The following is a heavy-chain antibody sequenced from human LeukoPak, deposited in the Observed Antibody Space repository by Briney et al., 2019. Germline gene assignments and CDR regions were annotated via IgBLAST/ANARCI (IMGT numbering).Heavy chain of an antibody. D-gene: IGHD5-18*01. Sequence: GGSLRLSCAASGFTFSSYAMGWLRQTTGKGLEWVSAITASGGNTYYADSVKGRFTISRDNSKNTLYLQVNSLRAEDTAVYYCAKGNGYSYGRYYIDYWGQGTLVTVSS. CDR1: GFTFSSYA. J-gene: IGHJ4*02. V-gene: IGHV3-23*01. CDR2: ITASGGNT. CDR3: AKGNGYSYGRYYIDY.